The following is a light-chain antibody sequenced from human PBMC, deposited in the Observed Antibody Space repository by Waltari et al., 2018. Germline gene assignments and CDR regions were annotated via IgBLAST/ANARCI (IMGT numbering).Light chain of an antibody. V-gene: IGKV4-1*01. Sequence: DIVMTQSPDSLVVSLGERATIDCKSSQSVFYRSDNKNYLAWYQHKPGQPPNLLFYWASTRESGVPDRFSASGSGTDFTLTINNLQAEDVAVYYCQQYYRSRTFGQGTKVEIK. CDR1: QSVFYRSDNKNY. CDR3: QQYYRSRT. CDR2: WAS. J-gene: IGKJ1*01.